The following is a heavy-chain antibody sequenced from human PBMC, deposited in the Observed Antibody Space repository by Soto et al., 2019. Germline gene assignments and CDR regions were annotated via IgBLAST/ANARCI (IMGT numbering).Heavy chain of an antibody. D-gene: IGHD2-21*02. V-gene: IGHV3-30-3*01. CDR2: ISYDGNSK. CDR3: ARSYCDDDCALDH. CDR1: GFIFSNYV. J-gene: IGHJ4*02. Sequence: QVQLVESGGGVVQPGRSLRLSCAASGFIFSNYVMHWVRQAPGKGLEWVAVISYDGNSKHYADSVKGRFTISRDNSKSTLYVQMNSLRAEDTAVYYCARSYCDDDCALDHWGQGTLVTVSS.